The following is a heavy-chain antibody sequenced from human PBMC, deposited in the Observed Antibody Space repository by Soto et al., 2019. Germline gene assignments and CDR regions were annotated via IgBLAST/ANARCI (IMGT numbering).Heavy chain of an antibody. CDR3: ARDKITGLFDY. Sequence: SETLSLTCTVSGGSISNYYWTWIRQPPGKGLEWIGYIYSSGSTTYNPSLRSRVTISVDTSKNQFSLKLTSVTAADTAVYYCARDKITGLFDYWGRGTLVTVSS. CDR2: IYSSGST. CDR1: GGSISNYY. D-gene: IGHD2-8*02. V-gene: IGHV4-59*12. J-gene: IGHJ4*01.